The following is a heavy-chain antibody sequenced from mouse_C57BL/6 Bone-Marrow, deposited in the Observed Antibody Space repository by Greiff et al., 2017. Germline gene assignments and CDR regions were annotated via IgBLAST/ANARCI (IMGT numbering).Heavy chain of an antibody. D-gene: IGHD2-3*01. CDR1: GFTFSDYG. CDR2: ISSGSSTI. V-gene: IGHV5-17*01. J-gene: IGHJ1*03. CDR3: ARWLLRWYFDV. Sequence: EVKLEESGGGLVKPGGSLKLSCAASGFTFSDYGMHWVRQAPETGLEWVAYISSGSSTIYYADTVKGRFTISRDNAKNTLFLQMTSLRSEDTAMYYCARWLLRWYFDVWGTGTTVTVTS.